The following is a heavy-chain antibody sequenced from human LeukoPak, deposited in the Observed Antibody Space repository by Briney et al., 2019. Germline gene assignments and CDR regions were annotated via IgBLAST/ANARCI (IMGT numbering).Heavy chain of an antibody. CDR2: ISSSGSTI. Sequence: GGSLRLSCAASGFTFSSYAMHWVRQAPGKGLEWVSYISSSGSTIYYADSVKGRFTISRDNAKNSLYLQMNSLRAEDTAVYYCAELGITMIGGVWGKGTTVTISA. D-gene: IGHD3-10*02. CDR1: GFTFSSYA. V-gene: IGHV3-48*03. J-gene: IGHJ6*04. CDR3: AELGITMIGGV.